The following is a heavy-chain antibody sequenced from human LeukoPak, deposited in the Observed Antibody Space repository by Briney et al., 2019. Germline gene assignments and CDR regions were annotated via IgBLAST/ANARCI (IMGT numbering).Heavy chain of an antibody. CDR1: GDIFSSNSAT. J-gene: IGHJ4*02. V-gene: IGHV6-1*01. D-gene: IGHD6-19*01. Sequence: SQTLSLTCAISGDIFSSNSATWNWIRQSPSRGLEWLGRTYYRSTWYSDYAVSVKSRITINPDTSKNQFSLQLDSVTPEDTAVYYCARSRQYNGGWYPDYWGQGTLVTVSS. CDR2: TYYRSTWYS. CDR3: ARSRQYNGGWYPDY.